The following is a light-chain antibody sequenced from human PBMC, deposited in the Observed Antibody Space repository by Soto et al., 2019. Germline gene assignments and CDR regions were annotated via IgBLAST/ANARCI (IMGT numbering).Light chain of an antibody. CDR2: DVS. CDR1: SSDVGGYNY. CDR3: SSYAGTHIV. J-gene: IGLJ1*01. Sequence: QSALTLPPSASGSPGQSVTISCTGTSSDVGGYNYVSWYQQHPGKAPKLMIYDVSKRPSGVPDRFSGSKSGNTASLTVSGLQAEDEADYYCSSYAGTHIVFGTGTKVTVL. V-gene: IGLV2-8*01.